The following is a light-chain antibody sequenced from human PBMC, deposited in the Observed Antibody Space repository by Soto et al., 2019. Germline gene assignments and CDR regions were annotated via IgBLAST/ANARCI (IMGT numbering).Light chain of an antibody. V-gene: IGKV3-15*01. J-gene: IGKJ1*01. CDR3: QQYSNWPQT. CDR2: GSS. CDR1: QNINST. Sequence: EIVMTQSPATLSVSPGERATLSCRASQNINSTLAWYQQKPGQAPRLLISGSSTRATGIPSRFSGSGSGTEFTLTISSLQSEDFVVYYCQQYSNWPQTFGQGTKVEIK.